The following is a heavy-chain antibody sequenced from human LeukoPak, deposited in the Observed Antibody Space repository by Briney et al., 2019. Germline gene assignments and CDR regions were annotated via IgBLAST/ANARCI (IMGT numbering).Heavy chain of an antibody. V-gene: IGHV1-8*01. D-gene: IGHD3-22*01. CDR1: GYTFTSYD. J-gene: IGHJ5*02. CDR3: ARGGEYYYESSGYYWFDP. Sequence: ASVKVSCKASGYTFTSYDINRVRQATGQGLEWMGWMNPNSGNTGYAQKFQGRVTMTRNTSISTAYMELSSLRSEDTAVYYCARGGEYYYESSGYYWFDPWGQGTLVTVSS. CDR2: MNPNSGNT.